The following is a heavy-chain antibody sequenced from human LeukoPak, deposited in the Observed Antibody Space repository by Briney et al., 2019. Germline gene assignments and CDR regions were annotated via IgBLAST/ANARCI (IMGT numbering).Heavy chain of an antibody. CDR2: INPNSGGT. Sequence: ASVKVSCKASGYTFTGYYMHWVRQAPGQGLEWMGWINPNSGGTNYAQKFQGRVTMTTDTSTSTAYMELRSLRSDDTAVYYCARDRVVGNSGSDFDYWGQGTLVTVSS. V-gene: IGHV1-2*02. D-gene: IGHD4-23*01. CDR3: ARDRVVGNSGSDFDY. J-gene: IGHJ4*02. CDR1: GYTFTGYY.